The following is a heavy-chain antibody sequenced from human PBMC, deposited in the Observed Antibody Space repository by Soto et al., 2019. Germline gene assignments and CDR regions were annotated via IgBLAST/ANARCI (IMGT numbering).Heavy chain of an antibody. Sequence: GGSLRLSCAASGFTFSSYAMSWVRQPPGKGLGWVSTISGSGGSTYYADSVKGRFTISRDNSKNTLYLQMNSLRAEDTAVFYCAKDQGYFGSGALGMDVWGQGTTV. V-gene: IGHV3-23*01. CDR2: ISGSGGST. D-gene: IGHD3-10*01. CDR1: GFTFSSYA. CDR3: AKDQGYFGSGALGMDV. J-gene: IGHJ6*02.